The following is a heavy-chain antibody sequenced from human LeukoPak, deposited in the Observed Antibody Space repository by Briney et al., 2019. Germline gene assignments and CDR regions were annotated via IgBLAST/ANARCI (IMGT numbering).Heavy chain of an antibody. CDR1: GGSACSGSYY. V-gene: IGHV4-61*01. J-gene: IGHJ4*02. CDR2: IYYSGST. D-gene: IGHD3-10*01. CDR3: ATEYGSGSYWKIDY. Sequence: SETLSLTCTVSGGSACSGSYYWSWIRQPPGKGLDWIGYIYYSGSTNYNPSLKSRVTTSVDTSKNQFSLKLSSVTAADTAVYYCATEYGSGSYWKIDYWGQGTLVTVSS.